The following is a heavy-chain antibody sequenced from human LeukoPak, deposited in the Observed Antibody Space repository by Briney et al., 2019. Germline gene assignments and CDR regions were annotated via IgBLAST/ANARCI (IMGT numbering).Heavy chain of an antibody. V-gene: IGHV3-48*04. J-gene: IGHJ5*02. Sequence: GGPLRLSFEGSGFTFSSYSMFWLGQPPGKGRQGVSFISSTGKTKYYADSVRGRFTISRDNAKSSLYLEMNSLRVEDTSVYFCARAPCGGDCYSVLDPWGQGTLVTVSS. CDR3: ARAPCGGDCYSVLDP. CDR1: GFTFSSYS. CDR2: ISSTGKTK. D-gene: IGHD2-21*02.